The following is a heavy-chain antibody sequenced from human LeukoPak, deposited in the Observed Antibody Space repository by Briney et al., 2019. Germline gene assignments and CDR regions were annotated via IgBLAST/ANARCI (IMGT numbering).Heavy chain of an antibody. D-gene: IGHD3-22*01. CDR3: AKDRPNYYGSNGHYYRRDGDY. CDR1: GFTFSSYS. Sequence: GGSLRLSCAASGFTFSSYSMNWVRQAPGKGLEWVSSISSSSSYIYYADSVKGRFTISRDNAKNSLYLQMNSLRAEDTAVYFCAKDRPNYYGSNGHYYRRDGDYWGQGTLVTVSS. CDR2: ISSSSSYI. V-gene: IGHV3-21*04. J-gene: IGHJ4*02.